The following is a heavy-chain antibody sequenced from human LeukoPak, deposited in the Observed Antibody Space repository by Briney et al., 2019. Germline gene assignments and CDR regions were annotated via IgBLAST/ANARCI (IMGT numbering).Heavy chain of an antibody. J-gene: IGHJ4*02. CDR3: AREAGLYDYVWGSYRPYYFDY. Sequence: ASVTVSCLASGGTFSSYAISWVRQAPGQGLEWMGGIIPIFGTANYAQKFQGRVTITADESTSTAYMELSSLGSEDTAVYYCAREAGLYDYVWGSYRPYYFDYWGQGTLVTVSS. V-gene: IGHV1-69*13. CDR1: GGTFSSYA. D-gene: IGHD3-16*02. CDR2: IIPIFGTA.